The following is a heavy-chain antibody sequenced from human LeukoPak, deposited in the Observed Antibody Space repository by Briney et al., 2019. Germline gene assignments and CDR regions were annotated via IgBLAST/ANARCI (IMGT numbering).Heavy chain of an antibody. CDR3: AKDRIPRGRMIVVVIEFDY. Sequence: PGGSLRLSCAASGFPLSSYWMHWVRQAPGKGLVWVSRINSDGSSTSYADSVKGRFTISRANAKNTLYLQMNNLRAEDTAVYYCAKDRIPRGRMIVVVIEFDYWGQGTLVTVSS. CDR2: INSDGSST. V-gene: IGHV3-74*01. D-gene: IGHD3-22*01. J-gene: IGHJ4*02. CDR1: GFPLSSYW.